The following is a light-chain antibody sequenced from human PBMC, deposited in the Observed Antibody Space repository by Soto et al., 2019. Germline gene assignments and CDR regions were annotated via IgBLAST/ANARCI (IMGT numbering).Light chain of an antibody. CDR3: SSYARNRDIL. J-gene: IGLJ3*02. CDR2: EVN. CDR1: SSDVGGYSY. V-gene: IGLV2-8*01. Sequence: QSALTQPPSVSGSPGQSVAISCTGSSSDVGGYSYVSWYQQHPGKAPKLMIYEVNKRPSGVPDRFSGSKSGNTASLTVSGLQAEDEADYYCSSYARNRDILFGGGTKVTVL.